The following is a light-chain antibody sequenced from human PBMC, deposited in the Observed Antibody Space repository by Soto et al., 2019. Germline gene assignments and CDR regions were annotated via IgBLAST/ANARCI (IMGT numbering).Light chain of an antibody. V-gene: IGKV1-5*03. CDR2: KAS. CDR1: QSINRW. Sequence: DIQMTQSPSTLSASVGDRVTITCRASQSINRWLAWYQQKPGKVPKLLIFKASSLQSGVPSRFSGSESGTEFTLTISSLQPDDFATYYCQQYNNFPWTFGQGNKVEIK. CDR3: QQYNNFPWT. J-gene: IGKJ1*01.